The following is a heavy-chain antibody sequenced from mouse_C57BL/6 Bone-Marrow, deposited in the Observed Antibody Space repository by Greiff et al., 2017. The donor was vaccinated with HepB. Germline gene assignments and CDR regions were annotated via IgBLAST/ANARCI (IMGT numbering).Heavy chain of an antibody. J-gene: IGHJ1*03. D-gene: IGHD2-4*01. CDR2: IYPGSGST. CDR1: GYTFTSYW. CDR3: ASRVLRRDWYFDV. Sequence: QVQLKQPGAELVKPGASVKMSCKASGYTFTSYWITWVKQRPGQGLEWIGDIYPGSGSTNYNEKFKSKATLTVDTSSSTAYMQLSSLTSEDSAVYYCASRVLRRDWYFDVWGTGTTVTVSS. V-gene: IGHV1-55*01.